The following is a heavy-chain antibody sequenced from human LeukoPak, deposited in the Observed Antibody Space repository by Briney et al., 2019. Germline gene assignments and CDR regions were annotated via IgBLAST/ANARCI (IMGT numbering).Heavy chain of an antibody. J-gene: IGHJ1*01. V-gene: IGHV1-46*01. Sequence: ASLKLSCKASGYTFTSYYMHWVRQAPGQGLEWMGIINPSGGSTSYAQTFQGRVTMTRDTSTNTVYLKLSSLRSEATSLYYCSRGSGDCSGVSCYATYFQHWGQGTLVTVSS. D-gene: IGHD2-15*01. CDR3: SRGSGDCSGVSCYATYFQH. CDR1: GYTFTSYY. CDR2: INPSGGST.